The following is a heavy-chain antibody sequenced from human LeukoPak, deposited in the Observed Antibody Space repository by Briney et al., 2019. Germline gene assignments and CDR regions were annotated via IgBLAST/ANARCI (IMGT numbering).Heavy chain of an antibody. CDR2: IIPIFGTA. Sequence: SVKVSCKASGGTFNSYAISWVRQAPGQGLEWMGGIIPIFGTANYAQKFQERVTITRDMSTSTAYMELSSLRSEDTAVYYCAAESGGSYLHLSFDIWGQGTMVTVSS. J-gene: IGHJ3*02. D-gene: IGHD1-26*01. V-gene: IGHV1-69*05. CDR1: GGTFNSYA. CDR3: AAESGGSYLHLSFDI.